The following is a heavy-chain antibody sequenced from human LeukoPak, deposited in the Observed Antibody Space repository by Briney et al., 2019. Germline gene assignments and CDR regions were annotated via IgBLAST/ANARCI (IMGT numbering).Heavy chain of an antibody. CDR1: GYTFTNYG. V-gene: IGHV1-18*01. Sequence: ASVKVSCKASGYTFTNYGLSWVRLAPGRGLEWMGWISTNNGNTNNAQKLQGRVTMTTDTSTSTGYMELRSLRSDDTAVYYCAREGSHFFERYDRKSRYNYYGMDVWGQGTTVTVSS. J-gene: IGHJ6*02. CDR2: ISTNNGNT. D-gene: IGHD1-14*01. CDR3: AREGSHFFERYDRKSRYNYYGMDV.